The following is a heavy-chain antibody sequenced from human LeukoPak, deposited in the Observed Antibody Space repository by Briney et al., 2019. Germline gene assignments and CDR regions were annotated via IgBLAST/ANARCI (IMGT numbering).Heavy chain of an antibody. J-gene: IGHJ4*02. V-gene: IGHV1-18*01. CDR2: ISAYNGNT. D-gene: IGHD3-3*01. Sequence: ASVKVSCKASGYTFTSYGISWVRQAPGQGLEWMGWISAYNGNTNYAQKLQGRVTMTTDTSTSTAYMELRSPRSDDTAVYYYARGGSVMISSRVYFDYWGQGTLVTVSS. CDR3: ARGGSVMISSRVYFDY. CDR1: GYTFTSYG.